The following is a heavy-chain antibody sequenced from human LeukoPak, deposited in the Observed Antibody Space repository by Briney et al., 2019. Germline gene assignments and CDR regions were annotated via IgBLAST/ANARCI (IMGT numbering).Heavy chain of an antibody. V-gene: IGHV3-21*01. CDR2: ISSSSSYI. Sequence: PGGSLRLSCAASGFTFSSYSMNWVRPAPGKGREWVSSISSSSSYIYYGESVKGRFTISRDNAKNSLYLQMNSLRAEDTAVYYCARAKNGPGYARRYYDSSGAPLDYWGQGTLVTVSS. CDR1: GFTFSSYS. CDR3: ARAKNGPGYARRYYDSSGAPLDY. J-gene: IGHJ4*02. D-gene: IGHD3-22*01.